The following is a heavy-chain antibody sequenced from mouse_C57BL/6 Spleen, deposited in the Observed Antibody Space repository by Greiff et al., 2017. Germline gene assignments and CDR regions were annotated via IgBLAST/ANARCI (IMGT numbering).Heavy chain of an antibody. CDR1: GSAFSSSW. CDR3: ARSDYSNYDY. CDR2: IYPGDGDT. D-gene: IGHD2-5*01. V-gene: IGHV1-82*01. J-gene: IGHJ2*01. Sequence: QVQLQQSGPELVKPGASVKISCKASGSAFSSSWLNWVKQRPGKGLEWIGRIYPGDGDTNYNGKFKGKATLTADKSSSTAYMQLSSLTSEDSAVYFCARSDYSNYDYWGQGTTLTVSS.